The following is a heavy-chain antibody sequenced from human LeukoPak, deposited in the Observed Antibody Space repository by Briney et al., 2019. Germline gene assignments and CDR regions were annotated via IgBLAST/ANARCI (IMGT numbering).Heavy chain of an antibody. D-gene: IGHD6-13*01. J-gene: IGHJ3*02. Sequence: SETLSLTCAVYGGSVNGYYWSWIRQPPGKAFEWIGEIKHDGSTKYNSSLKSRVTISIDTSKNQFFLKLSSVTAADTAVYYCARVTQQQLTDAFNIWGQGTMVTVSS. CDR3: ARVTQQQLTDAFNI. CDR2: IKHDGST. CDR1: GGSVNGYY. V-gene: IGHV4-34*01.